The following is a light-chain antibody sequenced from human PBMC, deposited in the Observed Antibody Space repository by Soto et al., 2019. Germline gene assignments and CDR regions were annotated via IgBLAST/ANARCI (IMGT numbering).Light chain of an antibody. CDR3: QQYYYWPPLT. CDR1: QSVSSN. J-gene: IGKJ4*01. CDR2: GAS. Sequence: EIVMTQSPATLSVSPGERAILSCRASQSVSSNLAWYQQKPGQAPRLLIYGASSRATGIPARFRGSGSGTEFTLTISSLQSEDFAFYYCQQYYYWPPLTFGGGTEVELK. V-gene: IGKV3-15*01.